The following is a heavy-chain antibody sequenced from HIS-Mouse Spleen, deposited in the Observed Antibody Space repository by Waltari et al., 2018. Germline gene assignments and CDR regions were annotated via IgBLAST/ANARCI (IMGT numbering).Heavy chain of an antibody. D-gene: IGHD6-13*01. CDR2: IYYSGST. J-gene: IGHJ2*01. CDR3: AREIPYSSSWYDWYFDL. V-gene: IGHV4-39*07. CDR1: GGPISSSSYY. Sequence: QLQLQESGPGLVQPSETLSLPCTVSGGPISSSSYYLGWIRQPPGKGLEWIGSIYYSGSTYYNPSLKSRVTISVDTSKNQFSLKLSSVTAADTAVYYCAREIPYSSSWYDWYFDLWGRGTLVTVSS.